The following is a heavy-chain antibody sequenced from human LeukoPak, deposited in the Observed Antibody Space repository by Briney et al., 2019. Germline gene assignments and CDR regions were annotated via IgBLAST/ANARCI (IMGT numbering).Heavy chain of an antibody. D-gene: IGHD6-19*01. CDR3: AKDGLIFPAVAGVIDY. CDR2: ISGSGGST. J-gene: IGHJ4*02. CDR1: GSTFSSYA. Sequence: GSLRLSCAASGSTFSSYAMSWVRQAPGKGLEWVSAISGSGGSTYYADSVKGRFTISRDNSKNTLYLQMNSLRAEDTAVYYCAKDGLIFPAVAGVIDYWGQGTLVTVSS. V-gene: IGHV3-23*01.